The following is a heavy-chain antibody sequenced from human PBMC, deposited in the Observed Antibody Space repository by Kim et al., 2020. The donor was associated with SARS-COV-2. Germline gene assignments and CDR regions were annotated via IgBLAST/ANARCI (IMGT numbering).Heavy chain of an antibody. CDR1: GGSFSGYY. V-gene: IGHV4-34*01. J-gene: IGHJ6*02. Sequence: SETLSLTCAVYGGSFSGYYWSWIRQPPGKGLEWIGEINHSGSTNYNPSLKSRVTISVDTSKNQFSLKLSSVTAADTAVYYCARGVMGVAVYYYYYGMDVWGQGTTVTVSS. D-gene: IGHD6-19*01. CDR3: ARGVMGVAVYYYYYGMDV. CDR2: INHSGST.